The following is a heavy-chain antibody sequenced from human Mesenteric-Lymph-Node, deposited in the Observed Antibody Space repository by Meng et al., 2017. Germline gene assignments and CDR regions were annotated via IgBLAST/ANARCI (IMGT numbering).Heavy chain of an antibody. CDR1: GYTFNRFW. V-gene: IGHV5-51*01. CDR3: ARGYSGSYHTPNDY. CDR2: IYPGDSHA. J-gene: IGHJ4*02. D-gene: IGHD1-26*01. Sequence: KVSCKGSGYTFNRFWIAWVRQRPGKGLEWMGIIYPGDSHARYSPSFQGQVTISADESITTAYLQWSSLKASDAAIYYCARGYSGSYHTPNDYWGQGTLVTVSS.